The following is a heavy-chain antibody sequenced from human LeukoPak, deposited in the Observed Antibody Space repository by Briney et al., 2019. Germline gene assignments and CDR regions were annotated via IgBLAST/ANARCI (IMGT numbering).Heavy chain of an antibody. CDR1: GGSFSGYC. J-gene: IGHJ6*03. CDR2: INHSGST. CDR3: ARGGGYYYMDV. D-gene: IGHD1-26*01. Sequence: SETLSLTCAVYGGSFSGYCWSWIRQPPGKGLEWIGEINHSGSTNYNPSLKSRVTISVDTSKNQISLKLSSVTAADTAVYYCARGGGYYYMDVWGKGTTVTVSS. V-gene: IGHV4-34*01.